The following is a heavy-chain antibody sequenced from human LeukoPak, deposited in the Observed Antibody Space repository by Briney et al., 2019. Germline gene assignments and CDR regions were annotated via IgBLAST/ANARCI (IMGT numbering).Heavy chain of an antibody. J-gene: IGHJ4*02. D-gene: IGHD2-2*01. Sequence: SETLSLTCSVSGYSFTSGHYWGWIRQPPGKGLEWIANIYHTGSAHYNPSLKSRVTISVDTSSNQFSLKLSSVTAADTAVYYCARYCTSTTCILRGFDYWGQGTLVTVSS. V-gene: IGHV4-38-2*01. CDR3: ARYCTSTTCILRGFDY. CDR2: IYHTGSA. CDR1: GYSFTSGHY.